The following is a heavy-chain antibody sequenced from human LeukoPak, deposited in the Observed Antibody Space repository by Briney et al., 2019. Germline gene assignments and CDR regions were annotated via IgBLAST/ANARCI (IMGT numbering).Heavy chain of an antibody. CDR3: ARQRMIVVVHHDAFDT. J-gene: IGHJ3*02. CDR2: IYPGDSDT. D-gene: IGHD3-22*01. Sequence: GESLKISCKGSGYSFTSYWIGWVRQMPGKGLEWMGIIYPGDSDTRYSPSFQGQVTISADKSISTAYLQWSSLKASDTAMYYCARQRMIVVVHHDAFDTWGQGTMVTVSS. V-gene: IGHV5-51*01. CDR1: GYSFTSYW.